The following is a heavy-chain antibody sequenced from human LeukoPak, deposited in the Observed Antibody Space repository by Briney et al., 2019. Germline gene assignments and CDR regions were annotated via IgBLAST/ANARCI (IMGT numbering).Heavy chain of an antibody. V-gene: IGHV3-23*01. Sequence: PGGSLRLSCAASGFTFGSYAMTWVRQAPGKGLEWVSGVSTSGDSTYYADSVKGRFTISRDNSKKTLYLQMNSLRAEDTAVYYCAKEPRYSSSNYYYYYMDVWGKGTTVTVTS. J-gene: IGHJ6*03. CDR3: AKEPRYSSSNYYYYYMDV. CDR2: VSTSGDST. D-gene: IGHD6-19*01. CDR1: GFTFGSYA.